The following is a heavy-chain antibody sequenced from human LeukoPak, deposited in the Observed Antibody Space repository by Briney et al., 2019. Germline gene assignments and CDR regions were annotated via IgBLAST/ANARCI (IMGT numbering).Heavy chain of an antibody. V-gene: IGHV4-39*01. CDR3: ARQRTVVTPEFLDY. D-gene: IGHD4-23*01. CDR2: ISYSGST. Sequence: PSETLSLTCSVSGDSISSSSYNWGWIRQPPGKGLEWIGSISYSGSTKYNPSLKSRITISVDTSKNHFSLKLNSVTAADTAIYYCARQRTVVTPEFLDYWGQGTLVIVSS. CDR1: GDSISSSSYN. J-gene: IGHJ4*02.